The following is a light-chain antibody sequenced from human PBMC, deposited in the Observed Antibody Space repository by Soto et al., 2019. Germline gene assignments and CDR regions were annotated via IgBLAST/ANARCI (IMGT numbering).Light chain of an antibody. CDR1: SSDVGSYNL. V-gene: IGLV2-14*02. CDR3: SSYTSSSTSYV. J-gene: IGLJ1*01. CDR2: EGS. Sequence: QSALTQPASVSGSPGQSITTSCTGTSSDVGSYNLVSWYQQHPGKAPKLIISEGSKRPSGVSNRFSGSKSGNTASLTISGLQAEDEADYYCSSYTSSSTSYVFGTGTKVTVL.